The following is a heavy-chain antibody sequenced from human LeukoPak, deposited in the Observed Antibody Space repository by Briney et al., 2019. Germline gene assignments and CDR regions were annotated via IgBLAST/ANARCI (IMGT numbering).Heavy chain of an antibody. Sequence: GASVKVSCKASGYTFTSYGISWVRQAPGQGLEWMGWISAYNGNTNYAQKLQGRVTMTTDTSTSTAYMELRSLRSDDTAVYYCARDRGEWELRYFDWLTSYYYYYMDVWGKGTTVTISS. CDR3: ARDRGEWELRYFDWLTSYYYYYMDV. V-gene: IGHV1-18*01. CDR2: ISAYNGNT. D-gene: IGHD3-9*01. J-gene: IGHJ6*03. CDR1: GYTFTSYG.